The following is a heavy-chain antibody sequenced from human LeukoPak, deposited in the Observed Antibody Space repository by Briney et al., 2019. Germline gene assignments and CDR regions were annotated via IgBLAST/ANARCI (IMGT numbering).Heavy chain of an antibody. CDR3: ARDSHCSGGSCYSGGSNYYYGVDV. CDR1: GYTFTSYG. V-gene: IGHV1-18*01. CDR2: ISAYNGNT. D-gene: IGHD2-15*01. J-gene: IGHJ6*02. Sequence: ASVKVSCKASGYTFTSYGISWVRQAPGQGLEWMGWISAYNGNTNYAQKLQGRVTMTTDTSTSTAYMELRSLRSDDTAVYYCARDSHCSGGSCYSGGSNYYYGVDVWGQGTTVTVSS.